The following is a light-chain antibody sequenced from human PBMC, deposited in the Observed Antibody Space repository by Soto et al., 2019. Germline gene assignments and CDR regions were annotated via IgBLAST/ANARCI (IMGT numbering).Light chain of an antibody. V-gene: IGKV3-11*01. CDR1: QRVSTY. CDR2: DAS. J-gene: IGKJ5*01. Sequence: EIVLTQSPATLSLSPGERATLSCRASQRVSTYLAWYQQKPGQAPRLLIYDASNRATGIPARFSGSGSGTDFTLTISSLEPEDFAVFYCLQRSNWPITFGQGTRLEI. CDR3: LQRSNWPIT.